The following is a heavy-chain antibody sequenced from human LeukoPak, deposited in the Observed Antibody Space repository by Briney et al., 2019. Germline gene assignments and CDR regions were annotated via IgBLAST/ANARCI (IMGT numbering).Heavy chain of an antibody. CDR1: GGTFSSLT. V-gene: IGHV1-69*05. Sequence: GASVKVSCKASGGTFSSLTINWVRQAPGQGLEWMGGIILIFGRANYAQKLQGRVTMTTDTSTSTAYMELSRLRSDDTAVYYCARVDDSAGAFDIWGQGTMVTVSS. D-gene: IGHD1-26*01. CDR3: ARVDDSAGAFDI. CDR2: IILIFGRA. J-gene: IGHJ3*02.